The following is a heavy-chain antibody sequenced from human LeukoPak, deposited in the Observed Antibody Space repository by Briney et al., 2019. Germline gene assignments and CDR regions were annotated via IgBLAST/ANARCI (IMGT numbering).Heavy chain of an antibody. V-gene: IGHV4-34*01. CDR2: INHSGST. Sequence: SETLSLTCAVYGGSFSGYYWSWIRQPPGKGLEWIGEINHSGSTNYNPSLKSRVTISVDTSKNQFSLKLSSVTAADTAVYYCARGLGIRGIVGATTVWFDPWGQGTLVTVSS. CDR3: ARGLGIRGIVGATTVWFDP. CDR1: GGSFSGYY. J-gene: IGHJ5*02. D-gene: IGHD1-26*01.